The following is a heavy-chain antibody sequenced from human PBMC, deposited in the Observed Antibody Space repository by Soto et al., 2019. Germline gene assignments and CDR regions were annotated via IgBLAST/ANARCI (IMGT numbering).Heavy chain of an antibody. J-gene: IGHJ5*02. V-gene: IGHV4-4*02. CDR1: GGSISSSNW. CDR2: IYHSGST. CDR3: ARGDIVVVVAATPVGHWFDP. Sequence: PSETLSLTCAVSGGSISSSNWWSWVRQPPGKGLEWIGEIYHSGSTNYNPSLKSRVTISVDKSKNQFSLKLSSVTAADTAVYYCARGDIVVVVAATPVGHWFDPWGQGTLVTVSS. D-gene: IGHD2-15*01.